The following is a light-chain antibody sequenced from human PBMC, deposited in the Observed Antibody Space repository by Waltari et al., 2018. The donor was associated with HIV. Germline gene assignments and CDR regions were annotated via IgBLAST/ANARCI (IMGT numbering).Light chain of an antibody. Sequence: DIRMTHSPSSVSASVRDTVTITCRASQPISSFLPWYQHKPGRPPSLLVYRASILQTGVPSRFTGNGSAIDFALSIASLQPDDSAIYYCQQANNFPHTFGGGTRVEI. CDR1: QPISSF. J-gene: IGKJ4*01. V-gene: IGKV1-12*01. CDR2: RAS. CDR3: QQANNFPHT.